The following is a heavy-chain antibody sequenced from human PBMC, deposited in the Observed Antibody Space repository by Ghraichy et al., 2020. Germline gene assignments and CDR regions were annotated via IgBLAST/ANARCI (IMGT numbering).Heavy chain of an antibody. J-gene: IGHJ3*02. CDR1: GFTFSSYA. CDR2: ISYDGSNK. D-gene: IGHD6-13*01. V-gene: IGHV3-30-3*01. Sequence: SCAASGFTFSSYAMHWVRQAPGKGLEWVAVISYDGSNKYYADSVKGRFTISRDNSKNTLYLQMNSLRAEDTAVYYCAVVGSSWYDAFDIWGQGTMVTVSS. CDR3: AVVGSSWYDAFDI.